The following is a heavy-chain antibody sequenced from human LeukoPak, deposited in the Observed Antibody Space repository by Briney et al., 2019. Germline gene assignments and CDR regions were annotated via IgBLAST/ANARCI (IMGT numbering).Heavy chain of an antibody. J-gene: IGHJ4*02. V-gene: IGHV3-21*01. CDR1: GFSFSSYS. CDR3: ARDLAAVAGTGGFDH. D-gene: IGHD6-19*01. Sequence: GGSLRLSCAASGFSFSSYSMNWVRQAPGKGLEWVSSISSSSSYIYYADSVKGRFTISRDNAKNSLYLQMNSLRAEDTAVYYCARDLAAVAGTGGFDHWGQGTLVTVSS. CDR2: ISSSSSYI.